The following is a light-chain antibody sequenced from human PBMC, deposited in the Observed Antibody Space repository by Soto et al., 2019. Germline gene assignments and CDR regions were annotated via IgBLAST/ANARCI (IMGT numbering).Light chain of an antibody. J-gene: IGKJ3*01. V-gene: IGKV1-9*01. CDR3: QQVNSSPFT. CDR2: AAS. CDR1: QGISNY. Sequence: DIQLTQTPSFLSASIGDRVTITCRASQGISNYLAWFQQKPGKAPKLLIFAASTLQSGVPSRFSGSGSGTEFTLTISSLQPEDFATYWCQQVNSSPFTFGPGTKVHIK.